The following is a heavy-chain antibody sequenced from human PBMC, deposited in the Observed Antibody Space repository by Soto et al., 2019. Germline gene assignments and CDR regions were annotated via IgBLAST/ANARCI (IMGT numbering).Heavy chain of an antibody. J-gene: IGHJ4*02. D-gene: IGHD3-10*01. V-gene: IGHV1-18*01. CDR3: ARDLDGSGSYYTNY. Sequence: GASVKVSCKTSGYSFSSIGISWVRQAPRQGLEWMGWISPHKDNTYYAQRLQGRVTMTTDTSTSTAYMELRSLRSDDTAVYFCARDLDGSGSYYTNYWGQGTLVTVYS. CDR1: GYSFSSIG. CDR2: ISPHKDNT.